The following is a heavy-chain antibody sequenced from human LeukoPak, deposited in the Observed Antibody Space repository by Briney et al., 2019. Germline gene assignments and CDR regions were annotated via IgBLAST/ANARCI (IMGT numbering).Heavy chain of an antibody. Sequence: GGSLRLSCAASGFTFSSYAMSWVRQAPGKGLEWVSAISGSGGSTYYADSVKGRFTISRDNSKNTLYLQMNSLRAEDTAVYYCAKDQGYYYDSSGYYFPTAFDIWGQGTMVTVSS. CDR2: ISGSGGST. D-gene: IGHD3-22*01. V-gene: IGHV3-23*01. CDR1: GFTFSSYA. J-gene: IGHJ3*02. CDR3: AKDQGYYYDSSGYYFPTAFDI.